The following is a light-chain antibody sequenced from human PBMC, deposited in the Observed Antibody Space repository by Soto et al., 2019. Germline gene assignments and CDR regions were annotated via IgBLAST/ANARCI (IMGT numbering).Light chain of an antibody. Sequence: QSVLAQPASVSGSPGQSIAISCTGTSSDVGGYNYVSWYQQHPGIAPRLLISEVSNRPSGVSNRFSGSKSGNTASLTISGLQAEDEADYYCSSFTSTSTFVFGTGTKVTAL. CDR1: SSDVGGYNY. J-gene: IGLJ1*01. CDR2: EVS. V-gene: IGLV2-14*01. CDR3: SSFTSTSTFV.